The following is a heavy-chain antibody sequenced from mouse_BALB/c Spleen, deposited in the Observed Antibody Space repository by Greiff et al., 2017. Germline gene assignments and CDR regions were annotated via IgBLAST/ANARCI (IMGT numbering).Heavy chain of an antibody. CDR3: ASLLPYAMDY. CDR2: IDPANGNT. J-gene: IGHJ4*01. Sequence: EVQLQQSGAELVKPGASVKLSCTASGFNIKDTYMHWVKQRPEQGLEWIGRIDPANGNTKYDPKFQGKATITADTSSNTAYLQLSSLTSEDTAVYYCASLLPYAMDYWGQGTSVTVSS. D-gene: IGHD1-1*01. V-gene: IGHV14-3*02. CDR1: GFNIKDTY.